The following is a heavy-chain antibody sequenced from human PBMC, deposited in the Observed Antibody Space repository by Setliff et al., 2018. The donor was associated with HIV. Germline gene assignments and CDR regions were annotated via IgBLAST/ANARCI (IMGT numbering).Heavy chain of an antibody. J-gene: IGHJ3*02. Sequence: PSETLSLTCSVSGGSMSTYYWSWIRQTAGKGLEWIGRIYSSGSTIYNPSLRGRVTMSVDTSKSQLSLKLTSVTAADTAVYYCARVFPPIRGAPFGTPPGAFDIWGQGTMVTVSS. V-gene: IGHV4-4*07. CDR2: IYSSGST. D-gene: IGHD2-15*01. CDR3: ARVFPPIRGAPFGTPPGAFDI. CDR1: GGSMSTYY.